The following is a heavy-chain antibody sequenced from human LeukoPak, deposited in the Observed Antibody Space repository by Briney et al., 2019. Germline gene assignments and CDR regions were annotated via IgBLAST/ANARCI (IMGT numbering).Heavy chain of an antibody. V-gene: IGHV3-7*05. Sequence: PGGSLRLSCAASGFTFGSYWMTWVRQAPGKGLELVANIKQDGSEKYYVDSVKGRFTISRDNAKNSLYLQMNSLRAEDTAVYYFVRAEDGIRDFDWPIDYWGQGTLVTVSS. D-gene: IGHD3-9*01. J-gene: IGHJ4*02. CDR1: GFTFGSYW. CDR3: VRAEDGIRDFDWPIDY. CDR2: IKQDGSEK.